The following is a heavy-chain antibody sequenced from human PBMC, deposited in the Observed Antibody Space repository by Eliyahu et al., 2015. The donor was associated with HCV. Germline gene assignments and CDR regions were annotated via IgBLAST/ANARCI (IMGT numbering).Heavy chain of an antibody. CDR3: ARDLGQSYGFYFAY. CDR2: ITPLFGTP. J-gene: IGHJ4*02. D-gene: IGHD3-16*02. Sequence: QVQLVQSGAEVKKPGSSVKVSCKASGGXFSTYAISWVRQAPGQGLEWMGGITPLFGTPNYAQKFQDRLTITADESTSTAYMELSSLRSEDTAMYYCARDLGQSYGFYFAYWGQGTLVTVSS. CDR1: GGXFSTYA. V-gene: IGHV1-69*01.